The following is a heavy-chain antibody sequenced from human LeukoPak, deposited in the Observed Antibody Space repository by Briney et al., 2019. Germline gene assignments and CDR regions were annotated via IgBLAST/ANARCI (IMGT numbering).Heavy chain of an antibody. CDR1: GFTFSSYA. CDR2: ISGSSGSK. D-gene: IGHD3-10*01. J-gene: IGHJ3*02. Sequence: GGSLRLSCAASGFTFSSYAMNWVRQAPGKGLEWVSGISGSSGSKYYADSVKGRFTISRDNSKNTVYLQMNSLRAEDTAVYYCAKDRPGAILWFDIWGQGTMVTVSS. V-gene: IGHV3-23*01. CDR3: AKDRPGAILWFDI.